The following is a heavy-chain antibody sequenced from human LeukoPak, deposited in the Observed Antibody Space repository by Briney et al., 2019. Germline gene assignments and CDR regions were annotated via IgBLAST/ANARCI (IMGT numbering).Heavy chain of an antibody. J-gene: IGHJ4*02. V-gene: IGHV3-30*02. CDR1: GFIFSSYG. CDR2: IRYDGSDK. CDR3: AKDDSSSQGD. D-gene: IGHD3-22*01. Sequence: GGSLRLSCAASGFIFSSYGMHWVRQAPGKGLEWVSFIRYDGSDKYYTDSVKGRFTISRDNSKNTVYLQMNSLRTEDTAVYYCAKDDSSSQGDWGQGTLVTVSA.